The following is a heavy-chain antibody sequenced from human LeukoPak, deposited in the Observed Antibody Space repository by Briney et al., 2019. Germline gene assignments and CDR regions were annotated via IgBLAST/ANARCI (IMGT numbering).Heavy chain of an antibody. CDR3: ARRPPALGAFDI. J-gene: IGHJ3*02. CDR2: IYYSDSGTM. V-gene: IGHV4-39*01. Sequence: SETLSLTCTVSGGSISRSSYYWGWIRQPPGEGLQWIGSIYYSDSGTMYYNPSLKSRVTISADTSKNQFSLKVSSVTAADTAVYYCARRPPALGAFDIWGQGTMVSVSS. CDR1: GGSISRSSYY.